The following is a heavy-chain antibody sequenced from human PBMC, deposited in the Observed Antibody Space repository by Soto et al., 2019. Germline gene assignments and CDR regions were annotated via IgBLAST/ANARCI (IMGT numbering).Heavy chain of an antibody. Sequence: GASVKVSCKASGGTFSSYAISWVRQAPGQGLEWMGGIIPIFGTANYAQKFQGRVTITADESTSTAYMELSSLRSEDTAVYYCARVRRITTFGVVSYNWFDPWGQGTLVTVSS. CDR3: ARVRRITTFGVVSYNWFDP. CDR1: GGTFSSYA. D-gene: IGHD3-3*01. CDR2: IIPIFGTA. J-gene: IGHJ5*02. V-gene: IGHV1-69*13.